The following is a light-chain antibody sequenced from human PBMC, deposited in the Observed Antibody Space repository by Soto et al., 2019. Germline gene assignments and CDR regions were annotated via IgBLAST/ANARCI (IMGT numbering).Light chain of an antibody. CDR1: QSISSSF. CDR2: GAS. V-gene: IGKV3-20*01. Sequence: EIVLTQSPGTLSLSPGERATLSCRTSQSISSSFLGWYQQKPGQAPRLLIYGASSRATGIPDRFSGSGSGTDFTLTISRLEPEEFAVYYCQQYGGSLTFGGGTKVEIK. CDR3: QQYGGSLT. J-gene: IGKJ4*01.